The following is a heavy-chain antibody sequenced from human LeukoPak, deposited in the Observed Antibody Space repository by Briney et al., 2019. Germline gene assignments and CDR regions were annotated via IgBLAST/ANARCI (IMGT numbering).Heavy chain of an antibody. J-gene: IGHJ4*02. CDR2: IWYDGSNK. CDR3: AREVGYYGSGNYFDY. Sequence: PGRSLRLSCAASGFTFSSYGMHWVRQAPGKGLEWVAVIWYDGSNKYYADSVKGRFTISRYNSKNTLYLQINSRRAEDTAEYYCAREVGYYGSGNYFDYWGQGTLVTVSS. D-gene: IGHD3-10*01. CDR1: GFTFSSYG. V-gene: IGHV3-33*01.